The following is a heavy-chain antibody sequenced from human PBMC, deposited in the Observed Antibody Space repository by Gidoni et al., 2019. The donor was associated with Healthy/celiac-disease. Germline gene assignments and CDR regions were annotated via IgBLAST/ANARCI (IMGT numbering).Heavy chain of an antibody. CDR2: INPSGGST. CDR1: GYTFTRYY. D-gene: IGHD1-26*01. CDR3: AREAYSGSYYSYYYYGMDV. V-gene: IGHV1-46*01. J-gene: IGHJ6*02. Sequence: QVQLVQSGAEVKKPGASVKVSCKASGYTFTRYYMHWGRQAPGQGLEWMGIINPSGGSTSYEQKFQGSVTMTRDTSTSTVYMELSSLRSEDTAVYYWAREAYSGSYYSYYYYGMDVWGQGTTVTVSS.